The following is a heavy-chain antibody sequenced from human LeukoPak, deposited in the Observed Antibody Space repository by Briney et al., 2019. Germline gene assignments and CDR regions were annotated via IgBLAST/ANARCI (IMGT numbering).Heavy chain of an antibody. Sequence: GGSLRLSCAASGFTFDDYTMHWVRQAPGKGLEWVSGISWNSNSIGYADSVRGRFTISRDNAKNSLYLQMNSLRAEDTAVYYCARATPDIVVVPAASTTYYYYYYMDVWGKGTTVTVSS. J-gene: IGHJ6*03. CDR1: GFTFDDYT. CDR3: ARATPDIVVVPAASTTYYYYYYMDV. V-gene: IGHV3-9*01. CDR2: ISWNSNSI. D-gene: IGHD2-2*01.